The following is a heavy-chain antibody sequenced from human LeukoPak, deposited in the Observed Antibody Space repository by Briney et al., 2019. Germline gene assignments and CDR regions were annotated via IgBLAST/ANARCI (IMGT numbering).Heavy chain of an antibody. CDR1: GFFFSDPY. V-gene: IGHV3-72*01. J-gene: IGHJ4*02. Sequence: GGSLRLSCAASGFFFSDPYMEWVRQAPGKGLEWVGRIKNKAKSYTTEYAASVKGRFIISRDDSKNSLYLQMDSLKTEDTAVYFCARSRLGALDYWGQGTLVTVSS. CDR3: ARSRLGALDY. CDR2: IKNKAKSYTT. D-gene: IGHD1-26*01.